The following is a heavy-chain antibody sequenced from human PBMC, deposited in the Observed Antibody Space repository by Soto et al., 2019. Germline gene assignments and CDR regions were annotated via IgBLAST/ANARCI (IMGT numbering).Heavy chain of an antibody. CDR2: INPNSGGT. D-gene: IGHD3-10*01. CDR3: ARDLYGSGSYSYDY. J-gene: IGHJ4*02. Sequence: ASVKVSCKASGYTFTGYYMHWVRQAPGQGLEWMGWINPNSGGTNYAQKFQGWVTMTRDTSISTAYMELSRLRSDDTAVYYCARDLYGSGSYSYDYWGQGTLVTVSS. CDR1: GYTFTGYY. V-gene: IGHV1-2*04.